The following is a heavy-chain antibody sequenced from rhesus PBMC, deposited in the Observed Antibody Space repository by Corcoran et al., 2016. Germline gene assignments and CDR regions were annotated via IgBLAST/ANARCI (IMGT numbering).Heavy chain of an antibody. CDR2: IYGSGSST. Sequence: QLQLQESGPGLVKPSETLSVTCAVSVGSISSSYWSWLRQAPGKGLEWIGYIYGSGSSTNYNPSLKSRVTLAVDTSKNQLSLKLSSVTNADTAVYYCARDWAAAGTFDFWGQGLRVTVSS. V-gene: IGHV4-169*02. CDR1: VGSISSSY. D-gene: IGHD6-25*01. J-gene: IGHJ3*01. CDR3: ARDWAAAGTFDF.